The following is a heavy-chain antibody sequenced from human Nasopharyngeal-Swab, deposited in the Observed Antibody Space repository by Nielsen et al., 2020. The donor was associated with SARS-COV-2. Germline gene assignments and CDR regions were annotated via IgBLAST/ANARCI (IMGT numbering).Heavy chain of an antibody. CDR3: ARTPFGSGRAGD. J-gene: IGHJ4*02. Sequence: SVKVSCKASGYSFNRYTISWVRQAPGKGLEDMGWINTNTGSTMYAQAFTGRFVFSSDPSVTTAYMQISDLKADDTGVYFCARTPFGSGRAGDWGQGTLVTVSS. CDR1: GYSFNRYT. D-gene: IGHD6-19*01. CDR2: INTNTGST. V-gene: IGHV7-4-1*02.